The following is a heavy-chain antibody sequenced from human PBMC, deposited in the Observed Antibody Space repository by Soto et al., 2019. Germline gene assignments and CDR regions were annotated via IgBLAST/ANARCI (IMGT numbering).Heavy chain of an antibody. CDR2: IYYSGST. Sequence: SETLSLTCTVSGGSISSSSYYWGWIRQPPGKGLEWIGSIYYSGSTYYNPSLKSRVTISVDTSKNQFSLKLSSVTAADKAVYYCARPNSSSWYEAFDIWGQGTMVT. CDR3: ARPNSSSWYEAFDI. J-gene: IGHJ3*02. V-gene: IGHV4-39*01. CDR1: GGSISSSSYY. D-gene: IGHD6-13*01.